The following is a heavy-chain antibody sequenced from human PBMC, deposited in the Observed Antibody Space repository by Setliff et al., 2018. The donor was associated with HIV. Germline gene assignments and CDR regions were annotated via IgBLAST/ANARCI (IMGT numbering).Heavy chain of an antibody. CDR2: INPNTGDT. J-gene: IGHJ4*02. Sequence: GASVKVSCKASGYTFTGYYIHWVRQAPGQGLEWLGWINPNTGDTNYAQRFQGRVTMTSDTSISTAYMELSRLTSDDSAVYYCARDDLTFILDLDYWGQGTLVT. CDR1: GYTFTGYY. CDR3: ARDDLTFILDLDY. D-gene: IGHD1-1*01. V-gene: IGHV1-2*02.